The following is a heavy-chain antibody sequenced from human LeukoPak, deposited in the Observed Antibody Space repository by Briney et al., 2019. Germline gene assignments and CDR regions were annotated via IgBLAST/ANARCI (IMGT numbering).Heavy chain of an antibody. V-gene: IGHV4-4*07. Sequence: SETLSLTCTVSGGSISSYYWSWIRQPAGKGLEWIGRIYTSGSTNYNPSLKSRVTMSVDTSRNQFSLKLSSVTAADTAVYYCAGVTYYDFWSGYYYIDYWGQGTLVTVSS. CDR2: IYTSGST. CDR1: GGSISSYY. CDR3: AGVTYYDFWSGYYYIDY. D-gene: IGHD3-3*01. J-gene: IGHJ4*02.